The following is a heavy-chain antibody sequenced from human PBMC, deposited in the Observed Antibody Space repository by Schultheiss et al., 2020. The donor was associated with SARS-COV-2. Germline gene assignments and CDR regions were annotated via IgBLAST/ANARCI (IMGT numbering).Heavy chain of an antibody. Sequence: SQTLSLTCAVSGGSVSSSSNYWSWIRQPPGKGLEWIGYIYYSGSSKYNPSIKSRVTISVDTSKNQFSLKMTSVAEADTAVYYCARRGSGGMTFDHWGQGTRVTVSS. J-gene: IGHJ4*02. CDR3: ARRGSGGMTFDH. V-gene: IGHV4-61*01. D-gene: IGHD2-15*01. CDR2: IYYSGSS. CDR1: GGSVSSSSNY.